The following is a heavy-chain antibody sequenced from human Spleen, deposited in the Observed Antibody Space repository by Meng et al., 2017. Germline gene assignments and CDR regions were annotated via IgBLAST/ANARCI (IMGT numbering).Heavy chain of an antibody. Sequence: QVQLQQCGAGLLKPSEPLSLTCVVSCGSFSDYYWSWIRQPPGKGLEWIGEINHSGSTNYNPSLESRATISVDTSQNNLSLKLSSVTAADSAVYYCARGPTTMAHDFDYWGQGTLVTVSS. CDR1: CGSFSDYY. CDR2: INHSGST. CDR3: ARGPTTMAHDFDY. D-gene: IGHD4-11*01. J-gene: IGHJ4*02. V-gene: IGHV4-34*01.